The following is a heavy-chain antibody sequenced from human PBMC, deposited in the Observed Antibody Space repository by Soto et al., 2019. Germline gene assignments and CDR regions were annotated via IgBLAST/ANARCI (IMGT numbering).Heavy chain of an antibody. Sequence: QEQLVESGGGVVQPGRSLRLSCAASGFTFSSYGMHWVRQAPGKGLEWVAVISYDGSNKYYVDSVTGRFTIYRDHSTNTPYLPMNSLRSEDTAVYYGAKGSTAMSYFDYWGQGTLVTVSS. CDR1: GFTFSSYG. CDR2: ISYDGSNK. V-gene: IGHV3-30*18. CDR3: AKGSTAMSYFDY. D-gene: IGHD5-18*01. J-gene: IGHJ4*02.